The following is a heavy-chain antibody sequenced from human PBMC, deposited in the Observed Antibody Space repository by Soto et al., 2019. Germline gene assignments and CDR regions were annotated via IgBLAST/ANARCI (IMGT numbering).Heavy chain of an antibody. D-gene: IGHD5-12*01. CDR2: IIPIFGAP. Sequence: QVQLLQSGTEVSEPGSSVKVSCKASGGTFGTYAISWLRQAPGQGLEWMGGIIPIFGAPKYTQKFQGRVSIIADASTTTVHMELSGLRSEDTGVYYCARTTERGSSRYRHYYYPLDVWGQGTTVTVSS. CDR3: ARTTERGSSRYRHYYYPLDV. CDR1: GGTFGTYA. V-gene: IGHV1-69*01. J-gene: IGHJ6*02.